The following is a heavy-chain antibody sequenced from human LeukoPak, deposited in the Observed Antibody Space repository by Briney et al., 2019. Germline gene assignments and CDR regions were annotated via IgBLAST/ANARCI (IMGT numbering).Heavy chain of an antibody. CDR2: IGTAGDT. CDR1: GFTFSSYD. D-gene: IGHD2-15*01. J-gene: IGHJ6*02. Sequence: PGGSLRLSCAASGFTFSSYDMHWVRQATGKGLEWVSAIGTAGDTYYPGSVKGRFTISRENAKNSLYLQMNSLRAGDTAVYYCAGSYYYYGMDVWGQGTTVTVSS. CDR3: AGSYYYYGMDV. V-gene: IGHV3-13*01.